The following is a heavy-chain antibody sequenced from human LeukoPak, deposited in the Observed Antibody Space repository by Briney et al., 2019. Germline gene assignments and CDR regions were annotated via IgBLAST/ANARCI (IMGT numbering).Heavy chain of an antibody. CDR1: GGSIRSYY. D-gene: IGHD2-15*01. J-gene: IGHJ4*02. CDR3: AREGCSGGSCYPY. CDR2: IYYSGST. Sequence: SETLSLTCTVSGGSIRSYYWSWIRQPPGKGLEWIGYIYYSGSTNYNPSLKSRVSISVDTSKNQFSLKLSSVTAADTAVYYCAREGCSGGSCYPYWGQGTLVTVSS. V-gene: IGHV4-59*13.